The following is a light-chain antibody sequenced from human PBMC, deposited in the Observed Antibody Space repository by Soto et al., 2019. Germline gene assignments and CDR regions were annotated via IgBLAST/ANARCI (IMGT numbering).Light chain of an antibody. J-gene: IGKJ5*01. CDR1: QSASSSY. V-gene: IGKV3-20*01. Sequence: IVLTQSPGTLSLSPGERATLSCRASQSASSSYLVWYQQKTGQAPRLLIYSASTRATGIPDRFSGSVSGTDFTLTISRLEPDDFAVYYCQQFSTSPPAITFGQGTRLELK. CDR3: QQFSTSPPAIT. CDR2: SAS.